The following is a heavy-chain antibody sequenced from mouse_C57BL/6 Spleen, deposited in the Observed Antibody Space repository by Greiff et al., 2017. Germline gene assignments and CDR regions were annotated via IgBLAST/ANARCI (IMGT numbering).Heavy chain of an antibody. Sequence: DVMLVESGGGLVQPGGSLSLSCAASGFTFTDYYMSWVRQPPGKGLEWIGFIRNTANGNTTEYSVYVKGRFTISRDNSQIILYLPMNALRAVDSATSYCAEYYYGSSYWYFDVWGTGTTVTVSS. CDR2: IRNTANGNTT. CDR1: GFTFTDYY. CDR3: AEYYYGSSYWYFDV. D-gene: IGHD1-1*01. J-gene: IGHJ1*03. V-gene: IGHV7-3*01.